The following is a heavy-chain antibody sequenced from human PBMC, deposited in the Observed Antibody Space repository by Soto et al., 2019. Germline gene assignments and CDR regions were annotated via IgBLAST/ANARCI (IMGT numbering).Heavy chain of an antibody. D-gene: IGHD2-8*01. J-gene: IGHJ4*02. CDR3: ARGGCTDGVCTYYFDS. V-gene: IGHV1-2*02. Sequence: ASVKVSCKASAYTFTDYYIHWVRQAPGQGLEWMGWINPNSGSTKSTQRFQGSVTMTRDTSISAAYMELTRLRSDDTAVYYCARGGCTDGVCTYYFDSWGQGTLVTVSS. CDR2: INPNSGST. CDR1: AYTFTDYY.